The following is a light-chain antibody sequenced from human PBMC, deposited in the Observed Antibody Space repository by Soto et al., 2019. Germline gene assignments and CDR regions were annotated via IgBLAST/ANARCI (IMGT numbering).Light chain of an antibody. CDR1: QSVSSD. V-gene: IGKV3-15*01. CDR3: QQYNSWPLT. Sequence: EIVMTQSPATLSVSPGESVTLSCRASQSVSSDLAWYQEKPGQAPRLLLYGASTRATDIPAKFSGSGSGTEFSLTISSLQSEDFALYYCQQYNSWPLTFGGGTKVDIK. CDR2: GAS. J-gene: IGKJ4*01.